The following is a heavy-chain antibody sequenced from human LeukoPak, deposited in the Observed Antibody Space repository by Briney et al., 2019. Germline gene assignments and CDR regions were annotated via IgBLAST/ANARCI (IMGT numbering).Heavy chain of an antibody. CDR3: ARTTEGYAGGPGYSYYYYMDV. Sequence: SETLSLTCSVSGGSISSHFWTWIRQPPGKGLEWIGSIYYSGSTYYNPSLRSRVTISVDTSKNQFSLRLGSVTAADTAVYYCARTTEGYAGGPGYSYYYYMDVWGKGTTVTISS. CDR1: GGSISSHF. CDR2: IYYSGST. V-gene: IGHV4-39*07. D-gene: IGHD5-12*01. J-gene: IGHJ6*03.